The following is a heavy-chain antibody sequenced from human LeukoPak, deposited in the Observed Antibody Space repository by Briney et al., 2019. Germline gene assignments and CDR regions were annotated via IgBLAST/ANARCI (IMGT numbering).Heavy chain of an antibody. CDR1: GYTFTSYY. Sequence: ASVKVSCKASGYTFTSYYMHWVRQAPGKGLEWMGGFDPEDGETIYAQKFQGRVTMTEDTSTDTAYMELSSLRSEDTAVYYCATLPKSSGWNYYFDYWGQGTLVTVSS. J-gene: IGHJ4*02. CDR3: ATLPKSSGWNYYFDY. CDR2: FDPEDGET. V-gene: IGHV1-24*01. D-gene: IGHD6-19*01.